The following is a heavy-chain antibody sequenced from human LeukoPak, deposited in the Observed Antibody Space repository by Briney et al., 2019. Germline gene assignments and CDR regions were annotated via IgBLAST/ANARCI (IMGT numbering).Heavy chain of an antibody. J-gene: IGHJ4*02. CDR3: ARDGLILPGIAVAGTFDY. V-gene: IGHV4-34*01. CDR2: INHSGST. Sequence: SETLSLTCAVYGGSFSGYYWSWIRQPPGKGLEWIGEINHSGSTNYNPSLKSRVTISVDTSKNQFSLKLSSVTAADTAVYYCARDGLILPGIAVAGTFDYWGQGTLVTVSS. CDR1: GGSFSGYY. D-gene: IGHD6-19*01.